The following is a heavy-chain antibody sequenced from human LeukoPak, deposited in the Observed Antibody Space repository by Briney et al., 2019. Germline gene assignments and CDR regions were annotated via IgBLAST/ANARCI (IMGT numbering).Heavy chain of an antibody. Sequence: ASVKVSCKASGYTFTSYYMHWVRQAPGQGLEWMGIINPSGGSTSYAQKFQGRVTMTRDMSTSTAYMELRSLRSDDTAVYYCALQGGWNDQADYWGQGTLVTVSS. CDR2: INPSGGST. CDR3: ALQGGWNDQADY. J-gene: IGHJ4*02. V-gene: IGHV1-46*01. D-gene: IGHD1-1*01. CDR1: GYTFTSYY.